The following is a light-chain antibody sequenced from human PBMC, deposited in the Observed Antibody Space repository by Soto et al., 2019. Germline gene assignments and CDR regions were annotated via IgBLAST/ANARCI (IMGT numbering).Light chain of an antibody. J-gene: IGKJ3*01. V-gene: IGKV3-20*01. Sequence: EIVLTQSPGTLSLSPGERATLSCRASQSVSSSYFAWYQQKPGQAPRLLIYGASSRATGIPDRFSGSGSGTDFTLTISSLESEDFAVYYCQQYSSSRGLTFGHGTKVDIK. CDR3: QQYSSSRGLT. CDR2: GAS. CDR1: QSVSSSY.